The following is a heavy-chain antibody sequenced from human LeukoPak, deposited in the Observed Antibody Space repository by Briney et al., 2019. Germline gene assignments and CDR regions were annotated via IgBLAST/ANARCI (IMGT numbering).Heavy chain of an antibody. V-gene: IGHV3-23*01. CDR1: GFTFSSYS. D-gene: IGHD6-19*01. J-gene: IGHJ4*02. Sequence: GGSLRLSRAASGFTFSSYSMNWVRQAPGKGLDWVSSISGSGAGTYYADSVKGRFTISRDNSKNTLYLQMNSLRAEDTAVYYCAKSIAVAFYSWGQGTLVTVSS. CDR3: AKSIAVAFYS. CDR2: ISGSGAGT.